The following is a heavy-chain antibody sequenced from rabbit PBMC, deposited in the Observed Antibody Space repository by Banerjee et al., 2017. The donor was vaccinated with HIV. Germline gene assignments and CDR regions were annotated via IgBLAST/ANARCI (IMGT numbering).Heavy chain of an antibody. V-gene: IGHV1S40*01. J-gene: IGHJ4*01. CDR3: ARDLAAVIGWNFGL. CDR1: GFDFSNKYV. D-gene: IGHD1-1*01. CDR2: IYISSGNT. Sequence: QSLEESGGGLVQPGGSLKLSCKASGFDFSNKYVMCWVRQAPGKGLEWIACIYISSGNTYYANWAKGRFTISKTSSTTVTLQMTSLTAADTATYFCARDLAAVIGWNFGLWGPGTLVTVS.